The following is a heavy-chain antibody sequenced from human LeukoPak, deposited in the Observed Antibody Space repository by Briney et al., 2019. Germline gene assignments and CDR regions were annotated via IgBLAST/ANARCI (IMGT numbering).Heavy chain of an antibody. D-gene: IGHD4-17*01. CDR1: GSTFSSYG. Sequence: TGGSLRLSCAASGSTFSSYGMHWVRQAPGKGLEWVAVISYDGSNKYYADSVKGRFTISRDNSKNTLYLQMNSLRAEDTAVYYCATPRFSVTSTYYFDYWGQGTLVTVSS. CDR3: ATPRFSVTSTYYFDY. V-gene: IGHV3-30*03. CDR2: ISYDGSNK. J-gene: IGHJ4*02.